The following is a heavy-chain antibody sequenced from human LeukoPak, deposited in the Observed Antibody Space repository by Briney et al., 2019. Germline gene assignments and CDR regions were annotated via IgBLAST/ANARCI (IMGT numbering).Heavy chain of an antibody. CDR1: GFTFSNYE. CDR2: IGSSGTTI. CDR3: ARGKYNSGSWDAFDI. Sequence: GGSLRLSCAASGFTFSNYEMNWVRQAPGKGLEWLSYIGSSGTTIYYADSVKGRFTISRDNAKNSLYLQMNSLRAEDTAVFYCARGKYNSGSWDAFDIWGQGTMVTVSS. J-gene: IGHJ3*02. V-gene: IGHV3-48*03. D-gene: IGHD6-19*01.